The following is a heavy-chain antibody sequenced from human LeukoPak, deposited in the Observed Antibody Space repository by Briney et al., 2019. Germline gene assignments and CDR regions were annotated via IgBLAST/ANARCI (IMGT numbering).Heavy chain of an antibody. CDR3: ARRGTSWFNVEY. Sequence: GGSPRLSCAASGFTFNTYAMHWVRQAPGKGLEWVAVIWYDGTNKYYADSVKGRFTISRDNSKNTLYLQMNTLRVEDTAVYCCARRGTSWFNVEYWGQGVLLTVSS. J-gene: IGHJ4*02. CDR2: IWYDGTNK. V-gene: IGHV3-33*01. D-gene: IGHD6-13*01. CDR1: GFTFNTYA.